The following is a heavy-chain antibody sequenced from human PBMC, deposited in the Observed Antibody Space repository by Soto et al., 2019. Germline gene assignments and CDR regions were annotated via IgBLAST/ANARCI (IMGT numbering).Heavy chain of an antibody. CDR2: IYHSGSN. J-gene: IGHJ5*02. CDR3: ARAWSWNWFDP. V-gene: IGHV4-30-2*01. Sequence: TLSLTCAVSGGSVSSGGYAWSWIRQPPGKGLEWIGYIYHSGSNYYNPSLKSRVTISVDRSKNQFSLKLSSLTAADTAVYYCARAWSWNWFDPWGQGTLGTVSS. CDR1: GGSVSSGGYA. D-gene: IGHD1-26*01.